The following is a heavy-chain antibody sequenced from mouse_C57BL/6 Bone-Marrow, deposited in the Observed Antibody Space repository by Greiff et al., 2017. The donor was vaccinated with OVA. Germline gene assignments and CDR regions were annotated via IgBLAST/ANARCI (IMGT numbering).Heavy chain of an antibody. Sequence: VQLQESGPELVKPGASVKISCKASGYAFSSSWMNWVKQRPGKGLEWIGRIYPGDGDTNYNGKFKGKATFTADTSSNTAYMQLSSLTTEDSAIYYCAREGYYYGSSYGGYYFDYWGQGTTLTVSS. CDR3: AREGYYYGSSYGGYYFDY. D-gene: IGHD1-1*01. J-gene: IGHJ2*01. CDR1: GYAFSSSW. CDR2: IYPGDGDT. V-gene: IGHV1-82*01.